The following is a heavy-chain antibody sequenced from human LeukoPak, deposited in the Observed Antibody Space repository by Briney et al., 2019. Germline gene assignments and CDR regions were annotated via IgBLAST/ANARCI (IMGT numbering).Heavy chain of an antibody. Sequence: SGGSLRLSCAASGFTFDDYGMSWVRQAPGKGLEWVSGINWNGGVISYADSVKGRFTISRDNAKNSLYLQMNSLRAEDTALYYCVRGYSSGYYFDFWGPGTLVTVSS. CDR1: GFTFDDYG. J-gene: IGHJ4*02. D-gene: IGHD3-22*01. CDR2: INWNGGVI. V-gene: IGHV3-20*04. CDR3: VRGYSSGYYFDF.